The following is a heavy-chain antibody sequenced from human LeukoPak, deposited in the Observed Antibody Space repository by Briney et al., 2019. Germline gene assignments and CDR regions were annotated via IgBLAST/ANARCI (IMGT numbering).Heavy chain of an antibody. V-gene: IGHV4-30-2*01. Sequence: SQTLSLTCTVSGGSISSGGYYWSWIRQPPGKGLEWIGYIYHSGSTYYNPSLKSRVTISVDRSKNQFSLKLSSLTAADTAVYYCARARWANGLDSWGQGTLVIVSS. CDR3: ARARWANGLDS. CDR1: GGSISSGGYY. J-gene: IGHJ4*02. D-gene: IGHD2-8*01. CDR2: IYHSGST.